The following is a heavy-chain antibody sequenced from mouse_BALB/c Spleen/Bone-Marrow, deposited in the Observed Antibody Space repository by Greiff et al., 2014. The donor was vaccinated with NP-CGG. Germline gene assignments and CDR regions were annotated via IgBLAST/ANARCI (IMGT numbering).Heavy chain of an antibody. CDR3: ARTDSSGSWFAY. CDR2: IYPGDGST. J-gene: IGHJ3*01. Sequence: VKLQESGPELVKPGASVKMSCKASGYTFTSYYIHWVKQRPGQGLEWIGWIYPGDGSTKYNEKFKGKTTLTADKSSSTAYMLLSSLTSEDSAIYFCARTDSSGSWFAYWGQGTLVTVSA. CDR1: GYTFTSYY. D-gene: IGHD3-2*01. V-gene: IGHV1S56*01.